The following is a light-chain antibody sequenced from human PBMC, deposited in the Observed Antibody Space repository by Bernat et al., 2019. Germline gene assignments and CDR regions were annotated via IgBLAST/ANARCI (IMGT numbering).Light chain of an antibody. J-gene: IGLJ3*02. CDR1: SSDVGGYNY. CDR3: SSYTSSSTLV. Sequence: QSALTQPASVSGSPGQSITISCTGTSSDVGGYNYVSWYQQHPGRAPKLTIYDVRDRPSGISNRFSGSKSGNTASLTISGLLAEDEADYYCSSYTSSSTLVFGGGTRLTVL. V-gene: IGLV2-14*03. CDR2: DVR.